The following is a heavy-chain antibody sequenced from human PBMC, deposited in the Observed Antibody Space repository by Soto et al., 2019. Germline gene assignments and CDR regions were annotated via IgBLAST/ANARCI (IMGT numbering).Heavy chain of an antibody. D-gene: IGHD6-19*01. CDR3: ARDDSASSIYKRRPPLPRY. CDR1: GGTFSSYA. V-gene: IGHV1-69*13. Sequence: ASVKVSCKASGGTFSSYAISWVRQAPGQGLEWMGGIIPIFGTANYAQKFQGRVTITADESTSTAYMELSSLRSEDTAVYYCARDDSASSIYKRRPPLPRYWGQGTLVTVSS. J-gene: IGHJ4*02. CDR2: IIPIFGTA.